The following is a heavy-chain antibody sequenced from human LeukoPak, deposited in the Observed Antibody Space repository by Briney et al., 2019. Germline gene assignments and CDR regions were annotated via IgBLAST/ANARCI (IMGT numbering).Heavy chain of an antibody. Sequence: SETLSLTCTVSGGSISSYYWSWIRQPPGKGLEWIGYIYYIGSTNYNPSLKSRVSISTDTSKNEIALKVYSVTAADTAVYYCARVVSSSWEYYYYMDVWGKGTTVTISS. D-gene: IGHD6-13*01. CDR2: IYYIGST. J-gene: IGHJ6*03. V-gene: IGHV4-59*01. CDR3: ARVVSSSWEYYYYMDV. CDR1: GGSISSYY.